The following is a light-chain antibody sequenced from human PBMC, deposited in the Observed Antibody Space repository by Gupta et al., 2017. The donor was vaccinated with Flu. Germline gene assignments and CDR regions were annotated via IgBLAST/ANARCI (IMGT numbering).Light chain of an antibody. V-gene: IGKV1-39*01. CDR1: NTILNY. Sequence: IQMTQSPSSLSASLGDTVTITCRASNTILNYLNWYQQKPGKAPKLLIYGVSNLASGVSSRFSGRGSGPDFTLTITNLHPEDFGTYYCQQSYSARRAFGQGTKVDIK. CDR3: QQSYSARRA. CDR2: GVS. J-gene: IGKJ1*01.